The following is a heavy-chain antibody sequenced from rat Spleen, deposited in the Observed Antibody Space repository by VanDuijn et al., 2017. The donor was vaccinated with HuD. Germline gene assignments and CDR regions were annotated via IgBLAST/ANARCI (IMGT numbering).Heavy chain of an antibody. CDR2: IWSGGST. CDR3: AGGTLFDY. D-gene: IGHD4-3*01. J-gene: IGHJ2*01. Sequence: QVQLKASGPGLVQPSQTLSLTCTVSGFALTSYGVSWVRQPPGKGLEWIGAIWSGGSTYYNSALKSRLSISRDTSKSQVFLKMNSLQTEDTAIYYCAGGTLFDYWGQGVMVTVSS. V-gene: IGHV2-4*01. CDR1: GFALTSYG.